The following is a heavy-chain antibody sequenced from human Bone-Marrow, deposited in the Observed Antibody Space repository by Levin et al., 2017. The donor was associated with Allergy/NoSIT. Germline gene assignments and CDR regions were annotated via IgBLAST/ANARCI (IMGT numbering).Heavy chain of an antibody. D-gene: IGHD6-19*01. CDR1: GGSFSGYY. CDR3: AGGSIRKNIAVAAPTEEFYGMDV. J-gene: IGHJ6*02. V-gene: IGHV4-34*01. CDR2: INHSGST. Sequence: PSETLSLTCAVYGGSFSGYYWCWIRQPPGKGLGWIGEINHSGSTNYNSSLKSRVTISVDTSKNQFSLTLRSVTAADTAVYYCAGGSIRKNIAVAAPTEEFYGMDVWGQGTTVTVSS.